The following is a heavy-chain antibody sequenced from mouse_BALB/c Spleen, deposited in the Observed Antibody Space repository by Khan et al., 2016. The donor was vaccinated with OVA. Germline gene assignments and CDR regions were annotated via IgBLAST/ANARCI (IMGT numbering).Heavy chain of an antibody. CDR2: ISYSGVT. V-gene: IGHV3-2*02. J-gene: IGHJ2*01. Sequence: EVQLQESGPGLVKPSQSLSLTCTVTGYSITSGYAWNWIRQFPGNKLEWMGYISYSGVTSYTPSLKSRISITRDTSKNQFFLQLTSVTTEDTATYYWSRGNYYRYYFDYWGQGTTLTVSP. CDR1: GYSITSGYA. CDR3: SRGNYYRYYFDY. D-gene: IGHD1-1*01.